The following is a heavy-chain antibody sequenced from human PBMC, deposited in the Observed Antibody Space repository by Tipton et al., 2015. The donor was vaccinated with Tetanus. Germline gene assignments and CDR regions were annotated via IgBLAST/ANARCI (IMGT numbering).Heavy chain of an antibody. CDR3: ARGRGGSLDY. CDR1: GGSISSGGYY. Sequence: TLSLTCTVSGGSISSGGYYWSWIRQHPGKGLEWIGYIYYSGSTYYNPSLKSRVTISVDTSKNQFSLQLNSVTPEDTAVYYCARGRGGSLDYWGQGTLVTVSS. J-gene: IGHJ4*02. CDR2: IYYSGST. V-gene: IGHV4-31*03. D-gene: IGHD2-15*01.